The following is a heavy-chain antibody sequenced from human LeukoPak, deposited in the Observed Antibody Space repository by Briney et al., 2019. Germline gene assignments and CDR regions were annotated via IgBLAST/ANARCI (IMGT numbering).Heavy chain of an antibody. V-gene: IGHV3-33*01. Sequence: GGSLRLSCAASGFTFSSYGMHWVRQAPGQGLEWVAVIWYDGSNKYYADSVKGRFTISRDNSKNTLYLQMNSLRAEDTAVYYCASAVRGYSYYFDYWGQGTLVTVSS. CDR2: IWYDGSNK. CDR3: ASAVRGYSYYFDY. D-gene: IGHD5-18*01. J-gene: IGHJ4*02. CDR1: GFTFSSYG.